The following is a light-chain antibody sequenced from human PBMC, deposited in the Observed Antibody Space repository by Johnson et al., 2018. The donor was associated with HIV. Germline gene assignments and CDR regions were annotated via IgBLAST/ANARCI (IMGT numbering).Light chain of an antibody. CDR2: ENN. CDR1: SSNIGSNY. CDR3: GTWDSSLSAGV. J-gene: IGLJ1*01. V-gene: IGLV1-51*02. Sequence: SCSGSSSNIGSNYVSWYQQLPGTAPKLLIYENNKRPSGIPDRFSGSKSGTSATLGITGLQTGDEADYYCGTWDSSLSAGVFGTGTTVIVL.